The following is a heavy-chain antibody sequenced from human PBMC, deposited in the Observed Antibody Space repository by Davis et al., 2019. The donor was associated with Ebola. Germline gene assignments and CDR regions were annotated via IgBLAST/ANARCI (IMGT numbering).Heavy chain of an antibody. V-gene: IGHV1-2*02. CDR2: INPNSG. CDR1: GYTFTDYY. CDR3: ARGVDSGSYYGAFDI. J-gene: IGHJ3*02. Sequence: ASVKVSCKASGYTFTDYYIHWVRQAPGQGLEWMGWINPNSGDTSISTAYMELSRLRSDDTAVYYCARGVDSGSYYGAFDIWGQGTMVTVSS. D-gene: IGHD1-26*01.